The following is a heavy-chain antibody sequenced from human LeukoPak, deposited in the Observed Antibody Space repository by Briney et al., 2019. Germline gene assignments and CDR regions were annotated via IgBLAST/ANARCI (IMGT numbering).Heavy chain of an antibody. CDR1: GGCFSGYY. CDR2: INHSGST. V-gene: IGHV4-34*01. J-gene: IGHJ5*02. CDR3: ARGQSSGYYPRLFWFDP. D-gene: IGHD3-22*01. Sequence: SETLTLTCAVYGGCFSGYYWSWIRQPPGKGLEWIGEINHSGSTNYNPSLKSRVTISVDTSKNQFSLKLSSVTAADTAVYYCARGQSSGYYPRLFWFDPWGQGTLVTVSS.